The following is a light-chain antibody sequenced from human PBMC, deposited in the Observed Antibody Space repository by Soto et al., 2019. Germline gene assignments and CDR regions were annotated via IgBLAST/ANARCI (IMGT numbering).Light chain of an antibody. CDR1: QSVSSN. Sequence: EKVMTQSPATLSVSPGERATLACRASQSVSSNLAWYQQKPGQAPRLLIYDASTRATGIPARFSGSGSGTDFTLTISSLQPEDFATYYCQQSYSTPPTFGQGTKVDI. CDR3: QQSYSTPPT. CDR2: DAS. V-gene: IGKV3-15*01. J-gene: IGKJ1*01.